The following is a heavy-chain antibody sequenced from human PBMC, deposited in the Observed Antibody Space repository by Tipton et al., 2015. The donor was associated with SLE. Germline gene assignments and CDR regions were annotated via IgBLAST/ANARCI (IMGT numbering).Heavy chain of an antibody. CDR3: ARDSITMVQGDTVSLSWLDP. Sequence: TLSLTCTVSGGSITSRTSYWAWIRQPPGKGLEWIGSISYTGNTYYNSSLKSRVTISVDTSKNQFSLKLSSVTAADTAVYYCARDSITMVQGDTVSLSWLDPWGQGTLVTVSS. V-gene: IGHV4-39*07. CDR1: GGSITSRTSY. J-gene: IGHJ5*02. CDR2: ISYTGNT. D-gene: IGHD3-10*01.